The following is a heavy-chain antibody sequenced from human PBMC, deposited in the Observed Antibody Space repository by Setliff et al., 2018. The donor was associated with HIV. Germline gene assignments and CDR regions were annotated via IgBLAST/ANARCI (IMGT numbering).Heavy chain of an antibody. CDR3: ARGYCSGSACYSGILDS. J-gene: IGHJ4*02. D-gene: IGHD2-15*01. Sequence: PSETLSLTCTVSGGSISSGSYYWSWIRQPAGKGLEWIGHIYASGSATYNPSLKSRVAISIDTSNNHFSLKLRSVAAADTAVYYCARGYCSGSACYSGILDSWGQGTLVTVSS. CDR2: IYASGSA. CDR1: GGSISSGSYY. V-gene: IGHV4-61*09.